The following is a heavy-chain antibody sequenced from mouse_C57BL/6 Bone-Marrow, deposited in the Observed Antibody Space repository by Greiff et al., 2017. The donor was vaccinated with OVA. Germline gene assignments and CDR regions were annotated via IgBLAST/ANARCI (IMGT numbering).Heavy chain of an antibody. CDR2: IWSGGST. D-gene: IGHD1-1*01. V-gene: IGHV2-2*01. J-gene: IGHJ4*01. Sequence: QVQLKESGPGLVQPSQSLSITCTVSGFSLTSYGVHWVRQSPGKGLEWLGVIWSGGSTDYNAAFISRLSISKDNSKSQVFFKMNSLQADDTAIYYCARNNYGSSLYAMDYWGQGTSVTVSS. CDR1: GFSLTSYG. CDR3: ARNNYGSSLYAMDY.